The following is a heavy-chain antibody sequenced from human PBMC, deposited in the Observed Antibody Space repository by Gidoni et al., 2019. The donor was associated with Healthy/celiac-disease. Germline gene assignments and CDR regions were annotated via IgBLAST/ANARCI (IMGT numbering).Heavy chain of an antibody. Sequence: QVQLVESGGGVAKPGGSLRLACAATGFTVRDQYMSWIRQAPGKGLELVSYISSSGSTIYYADSLKGLFTISRDNAKNSLYLQMNSLRAEDTAVYYCARPLHGSGSFYYYYGMDVWGQGTTVTASS. V-gene: IGHV3-11*01. D-gene: IGHD3-10*01. CDR3: ARPLHGSGSFYYYYGMDV. J-gene: IGHJ6*02. CDR1: GFTVRDQY. CDR2: ISSSGSTI.